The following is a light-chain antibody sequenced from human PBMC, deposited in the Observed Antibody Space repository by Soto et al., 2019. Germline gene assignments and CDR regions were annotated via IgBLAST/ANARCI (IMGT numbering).Light chain of an antibody. CDR1: QSVRSSY. Sequence: EIVLTQSPGTLSLSLGERATLSCRASQSVRSSYLAWYQQKPGQAPRLLIYDASTRATGIPDRFSGTGSGTDFTLTISRLEPEDFAVYFCQQYGGSPTTFGQGTRLEIK. V-gene: IGKV3-20*01. CDR2: DAS. J-gene: IGKJ5*01. CDR3: QQYGGSPTT.